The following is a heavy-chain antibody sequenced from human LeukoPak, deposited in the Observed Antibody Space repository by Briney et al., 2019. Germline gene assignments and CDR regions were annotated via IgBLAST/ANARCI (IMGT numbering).Heavy chain of an antibody. Sequence: SETLSLTCTVSGGSLSSYYWSWIRQPPGKGLEWIGYIYYTGSTNYNPSLKSRVTISVDTSKNQSSLKLSSVTAADTAVYYCAGASYDSSGVHWGQGTLVTVSS. CDR2: IYYTGST. D-gene: IGHD3-22*01. CDR3: AGASYDSSGVH. CDR1: GGSLSSYY. J-gene: IGHJ4*02. V-gene: IGHV4-59*01.